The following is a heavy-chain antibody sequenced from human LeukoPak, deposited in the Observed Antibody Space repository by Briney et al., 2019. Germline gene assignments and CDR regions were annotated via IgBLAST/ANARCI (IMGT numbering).Heavy chain of an antibody. Sequence: GGSLRLSCAASGFTFSDYAMSWVRQAPGKGLEWLSVISGGSSGSTYYADSVTGRFTVSRDNSKNTVDLQMNSLRAEDTAVYYCANWYSGLDWDYWGQGTLVTVSS. CDR3: ANWYSGLDWDY. D-gene: IGHD1-26*01. CDR1: GFTFSDYA. J-gene: IGHJ4*02. V-gene: IGHV3-23*01. CDR2: ISGGSSGST.